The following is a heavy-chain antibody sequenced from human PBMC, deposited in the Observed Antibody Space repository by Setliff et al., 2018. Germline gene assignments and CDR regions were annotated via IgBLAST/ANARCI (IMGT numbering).Heavy chain of an antibody. CDR1: GFTFSTYR. CDR2: IWDDGGNK. CDR3: ARTCSGSGCYAGLES. V-gene: IGHV3-33*08. D-gene: IGHD2-15*01. Sequence: GGSMRLSCAASGFTFSTYRMHWVRQAPGKGLEWVAVIWDDGGNKYHADSVKGRLTISRDNSKNTLYLQMNSLRPEDTAVYYCARTCSGSGCYAGLESWGQGTPVTVSS. J-gene: IGHJ4*02.